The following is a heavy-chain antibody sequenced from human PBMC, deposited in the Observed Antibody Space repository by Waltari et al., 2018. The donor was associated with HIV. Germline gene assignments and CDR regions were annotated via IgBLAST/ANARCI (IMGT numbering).Heavy chain of an antibody. D-gene: IGHD3-3*01. V-gene: IGHV3-23*01. CDR2: IGGGGDRS. CDR1: GFGFRSYA. J-gene: IGHJ4*02. Sequence: VQLLESGGGLVQSGGSLTLSCAASGFGFRSYAMMWVRQGPGKGLEWVSAIGGGGDRSYYVDSVKGRFTISRDNSKNTLSLQMNGLRAEDTAVYYCVKGGGYYDSTGNVPFDYWGQGSLVTVSS. CDR3: VKGGGYYDSTGNVPFDY.